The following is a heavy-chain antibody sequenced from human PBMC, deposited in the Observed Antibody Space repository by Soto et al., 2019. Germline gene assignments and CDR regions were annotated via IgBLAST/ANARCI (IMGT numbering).Heavy chain of an antibody. CDR1: GFTFGDSY. V-gene: IGHV3-11*05. CDR3: GKERRGRGWFVCNY. J-gene: IGHJ4*02. CDR2: ISPGSRYP. Sequence: GGSLRLSCAGSGFTFGDSYLSWIRQAPGKGLEWLSYISPGSRYPAYADSVKGRFTISRDNSKDTLYLQMNSLRADDTAVYYCGKERRGRGWFVCNYWGQGIVVTVSS. D-gene: IGHD6-19*01.